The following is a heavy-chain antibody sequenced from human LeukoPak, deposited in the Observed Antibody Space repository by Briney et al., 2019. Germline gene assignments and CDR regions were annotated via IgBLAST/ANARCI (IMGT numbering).Heavy chain of an antibody. CDR2: IYYSGST. CDR1: GGSISNYY. Sequence: PSETLSLTCTVSGGSISNYYWSWIRQPPGKGLEWIGYIYYSGSTDYNPSLKSRVTISVDTSKNQFSLKLSSVTAADTAVYYCARGRISRITMVRGVMGWFDPWGQGTLVTVSS. D-gene: IGHD3-10*01. CDR3: ARGRISRITMVRGVMGWFDP. V-gene: IGHV4-59*01. J-gene: IGHJ5*02.